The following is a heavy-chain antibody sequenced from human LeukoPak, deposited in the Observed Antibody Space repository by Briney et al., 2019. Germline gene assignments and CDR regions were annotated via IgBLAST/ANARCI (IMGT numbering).Heavy chain of an antibody. CDR1: GGSIRNYF. CDR2: IYTSGST. Sequence: SETLSLTCSVSGGSIRNYFWSWIRQPAGKGLEWIGRIYTSGSTDYNPSLRSRVTMSVDSSRNQFSLKLTSMTAADTAVYYCARESKSYDGSGFYHDYWGQGTLVAVSS. V-gene: IGHV4-4*07. J-gene: IGHJ4*02. D-gene: IGHD3-22*01. CDR3: ARESKSYDGSGFYHDY.